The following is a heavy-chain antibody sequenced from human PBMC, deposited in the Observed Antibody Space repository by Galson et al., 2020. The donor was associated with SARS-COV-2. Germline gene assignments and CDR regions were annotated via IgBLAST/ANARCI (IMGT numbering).Heavy chain of an antibody. V-gene: IGHV3-53*04. Sequence: TGGSLRLSCAASGFTVSSNYMSWVRQAPGKGLEWVSVIYSGGSTYYADSVKGRFTISRHNSKNTLYLQMNSLRAEDTAVYYCARDRTGYCSSTSCYSYGMDVWGQGTTVTVSS. CDR2: IYSGGST. CDR1: GFTVSSNY. D-gene: IGHD2-2*01. J-gene: IGHJ6*02. CDR3: ARDRTGYCSSTSCYSYGMDV.